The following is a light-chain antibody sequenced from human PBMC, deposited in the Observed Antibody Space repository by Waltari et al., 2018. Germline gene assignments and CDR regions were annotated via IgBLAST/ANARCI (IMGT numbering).Light chain of an antibody. Sequence: SYVVTQHPSVSVAPGETATITCGGDNIGTYSVHWYQQKAGQAPVLVIFYDRDRPSGIPDRFSGSNSGNTATLTISRVEAGDEARYYCHVWHPHVDPGVFGTGTEVTVL. CDR1: NIGTYS. V-gene: IGLV3-21*04. CDR3: HVWHPHVDPGV. J-gene: IGLJ1*01. CDR2: YDR.